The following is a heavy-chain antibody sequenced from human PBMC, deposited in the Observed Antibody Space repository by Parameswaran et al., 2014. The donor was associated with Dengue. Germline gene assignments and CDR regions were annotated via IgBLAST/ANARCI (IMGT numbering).Heavy chain of an antibody. J-gene: IGHJ5*02. CDR3: ARSTLVRGVVGAEWNWFDP. D-gene: IGHD3-10*01. CDR2: TDDGNGNT. Sequence: WVRQAPGQSLEWMGWTDDGNGNTKYSQRFQDRLTITRDTSASTAYMELASLRSEDTAVYCCARSTLVRGVVGAEWNWFDPWGQGTLVTVSS. V-gene: IGHV1-3*01.